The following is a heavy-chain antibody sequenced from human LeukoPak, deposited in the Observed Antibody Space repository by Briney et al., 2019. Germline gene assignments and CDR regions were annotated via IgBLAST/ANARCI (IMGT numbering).Heavy chain of an antibody. CDR1: GFTFDDYA. Sequence: QPGRSLRLSCAASGFTFDDYAMHWVRQAPGKGLEWVSGISWNSGSIGYADSVKGRFTISRDNAKNSLYLQMNSLRAEDTALYYCAKDRAAGIAAATDYWGQGTLVTVSS. V-gene: IGHV3-9*01. D-gene: IGHD6-13*01. CDR2: ISWNSGSI. J-gene: IGHJ4*02. CDR3: AKDRAAGIAAATDY.